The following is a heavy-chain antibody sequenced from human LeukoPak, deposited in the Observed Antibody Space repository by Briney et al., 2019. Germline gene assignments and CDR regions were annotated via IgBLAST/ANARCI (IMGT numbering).Heavy chain of an antibody. J-gene: IGHJ5*02. D-gene: IGHD3-3*01. CDR2: IYPDDSNT. CDR1: GYSFTSYW. CDR3: ARQSITIFGVPRGWFDP. Sequence: GESLKISCKGSGYSFTSYWIGWVLQMPGKGLEWMVIIYPDDSNTKYSPSFQGLVTISADKSISTAYLQWSSLKASDTAMYYCARQSITIFGVPRGWFDPWGQGTLVTVSS. V-gene: IGHV5-51*01.